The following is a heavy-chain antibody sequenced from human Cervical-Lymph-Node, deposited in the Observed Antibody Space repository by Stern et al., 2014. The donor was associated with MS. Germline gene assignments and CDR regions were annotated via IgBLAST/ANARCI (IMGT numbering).Heavy chain of an antibody. CDR2: LWYDGSNR. J-gene: IGHJ1*01. V-gene: IGHV3-33*01. Sequence: VQLVQSGGGVVQPGRSLRLSCAASGFTFSSSGMHWVRQAPGKGLEWLAILWYDGSNRYYADSVKGRFTISRDNSKNTLYLQMNSLRADDTALYYCAREGGNTAEYFQHWGQGTLVTVSS. D-gene: IGHD4-23*01. CDR3: AREGGNTAEYFQH. CDR1: GFTFSSSG.